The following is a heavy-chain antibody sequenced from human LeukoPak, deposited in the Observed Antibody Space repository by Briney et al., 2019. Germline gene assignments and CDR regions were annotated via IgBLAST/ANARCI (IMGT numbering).Heavy chain of an antibody. CDR3: ARASYSYDINGWVPFDY. CDR1: GGSISSSNW. CDR2: ISHSGST. D-gene: IGHD3-22*01. J-gene: IGHJ4*02. Sequence: SETLSLTCAVSGGSISSSNWWSWVRQSPGKGLEWIGEISHSGSTNYNPSLKSRVTISVDKSKNQFSLKLSSVTAADTAVYYCARASYSYDINGWVPFDYWGQGTLVTVSS. V-gene: IGHV4-4*02.